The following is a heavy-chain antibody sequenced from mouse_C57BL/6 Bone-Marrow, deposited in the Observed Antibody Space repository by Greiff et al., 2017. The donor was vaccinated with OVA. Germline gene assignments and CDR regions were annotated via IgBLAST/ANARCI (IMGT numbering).Heavy chain of an antibody. V-gene: IGHV1-85*01. Sequence: VHLVESGPELVKPGASVKLSCKASGYTFTSYDINWVKQRPGQGLEWIGWIYPRDGSTKYNEKFKGKATLTVDTSSSTAYMELHSLTSEDSAVYFCAPTGTNYFDYWGQGTTLTVSS. D-gene: IGHD4-1*02. CDR2: IYPRDGST. CDR1: GYTFTSYD. J-gene: IGHJ2*01. CDR3: APTGTNYFDY.